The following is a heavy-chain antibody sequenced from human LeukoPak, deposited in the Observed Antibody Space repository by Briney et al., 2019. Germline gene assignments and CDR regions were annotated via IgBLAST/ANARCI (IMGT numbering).Heavy chain of an antibody. CDR3: ARGGYDFWSGYCNYFDY. D-gene: IGHD3-3*01. Sequence: SETLSLTCSVSGASLSSYYWSWIRRPPGKELEWIGYIYTGGTTDYNPSLKSRVTISVDTSKNQFSLKLSSVTAADTAVYYCARGGYDFWSGYCNYFDYWGQGTLVTVSS. V-gene: IGHV4-4*09. CDR2: IYTGGTT. CDR1: GASLSSYY. J-gene: IGHJ4*02.